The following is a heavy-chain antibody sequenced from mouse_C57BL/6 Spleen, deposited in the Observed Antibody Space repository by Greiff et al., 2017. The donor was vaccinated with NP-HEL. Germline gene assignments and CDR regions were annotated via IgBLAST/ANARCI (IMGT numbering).Heavy chain of an antibody. D-gene: IGHD1-1*01. CDR3: SRRLYYGSSWYFDV. CDR2: IDPEDGET. CDR1: GFNIKDYY. Sequence: EVQLQQSGAELVKPGASVKLSCTASGFNIKDYYMHWVKQRTEQGLEWIGRIDPEDGETKYAPKFPGKATITADTSSNTAYLQLSSLTSEDTAVYYCSRRLYYGSSWYFDVWGTGTTVTVSS. V-gene: IGHV14-2*01. J-gene: IGHJ1*03.